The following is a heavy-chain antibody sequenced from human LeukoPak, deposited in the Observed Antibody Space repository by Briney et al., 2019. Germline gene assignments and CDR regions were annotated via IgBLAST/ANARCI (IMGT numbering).Heavy chain of an antibody. CDR1: GFAFSRYA. D-gene: IGHD4-17*01. J-gene: IGHJ3*02. Sequence: PGGSLRLSCAASGFAFSRYALSWVRQAPEKGLEWVSALSGNGGSTYYADSVKGRFTISRDNSKNTLYLQMNSLRAEDTAVYYCAKDHGDYAFDIWGQGTMVTVSS. V-gene: IGHV3-23*01. CDR3: AKDHGDYAFDI. CDR2: LSGNGGST.